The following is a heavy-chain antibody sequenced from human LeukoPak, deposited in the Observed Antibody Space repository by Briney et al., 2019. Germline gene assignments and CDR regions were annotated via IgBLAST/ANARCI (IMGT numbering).Heavy chain of an antibody. CDR3: ARDSSGTQVFDL. Sequence: GGSLTLSCAASAFIISDNFMNWLRQAPGKGLEWVSVIYRDGSTYYADSVKGRFTISRDNSKNTLYLQMNSLSAEDTAVYYCARDSSGTQVFDLWGPGTLVTVSS. CDR1: AFIISDNF. J-gene: IGHJ4*02. V-gene: IGHV3-53*01. CDR2: IYRDGST. D-gene: IGHD6-19*01.